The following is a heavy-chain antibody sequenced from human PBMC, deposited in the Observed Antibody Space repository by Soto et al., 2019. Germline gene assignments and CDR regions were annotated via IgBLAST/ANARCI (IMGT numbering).Heavy chain of an antibody. CDR3: ARVGGRAARLISNWFDP. CDR1: GGSVSSGSYY. V-gene: IGHV4-61*01. CDR2: IYYSGST. Sequence: PSETLSLTCTVSGGSVSSGSYYWSWIRQPPGKGLEWIGYIYYSGSTNYNPSLKSRVTISVDTSKNQFSLKLSSVTAADTAVYYCARVGGRAARLISNWFDPWGQGTLVTVSS. J-gene: IGHJ5*02. D-gene: IGHD6-6*01.